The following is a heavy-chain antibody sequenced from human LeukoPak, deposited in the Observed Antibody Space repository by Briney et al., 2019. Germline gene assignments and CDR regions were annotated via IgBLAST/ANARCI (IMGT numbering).Heavy chain of an antibody. Sequence: SETLSLTCTVSGGSISSYYWSWIRQPPGKGLEWIGYIYYSGSTNYNPSLKSRVTISVDTSKSQFSLKLSSVTAADTAVYYCARGGSVAGPFDYWGQGTLVTVSS. CDR1: GGSISSYY. D-gene: IGHD6-19*01. J-gene: IGHJ4*02. V-gene: IGHV4-59*01. CDR2: IYYSGST. CDR3: ARGGSVAGPFDY.